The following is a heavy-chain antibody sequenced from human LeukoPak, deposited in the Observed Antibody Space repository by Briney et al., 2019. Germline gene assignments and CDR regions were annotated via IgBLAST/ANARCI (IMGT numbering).Heavy chain of an antibody. CDR3: ARRNDFGDF. CDR1: GYSFSSYG. Sequence: GASVKVSCKASGYSFSSYGLSWVRQAPGQGLEWMGWISSYNGDTNYAQKLQGRVTMTTDTSTSTAYMELTSLRSDDTAVYYCARRNDFGDFWGQGTLVIVSS. D-gene: IGHD4-17*01. CDR2: ISSYNGDT. J-gene: IGHJ4*02. V-gene: IGHV1-18*01.